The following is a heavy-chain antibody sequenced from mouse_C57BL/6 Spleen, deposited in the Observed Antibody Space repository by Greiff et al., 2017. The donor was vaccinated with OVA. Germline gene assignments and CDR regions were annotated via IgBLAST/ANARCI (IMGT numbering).Heavy chain of an antibody. CDR1: GYTFTSYW. Sequence: QVQLQQPGAELVKPGASVKLSCKASGYTFTSYWMHWVKQRPGQGLEWIGMIHPNSGSTNYNEKFKSKATLTVDKSSSTAYMQLSSLTSEDSAVYYCARSGPTILTTMSYWGQGTTLTVSS. D-gene: IGHD2-5*01. CDR3: ARSGPTILTTMSY. CDR2: IHPNSGST. J-gene: IGHJ2*01. V-gene: IGHV1-64*01.